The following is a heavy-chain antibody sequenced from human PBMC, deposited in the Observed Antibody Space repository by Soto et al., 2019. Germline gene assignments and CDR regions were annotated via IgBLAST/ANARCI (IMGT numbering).Heavy chain of an antibody. D-gene: IGHD3-16*01. CDR2: INPGQGLAWMGIINFEGASL. CDR1: GYTFTSYC. V-gene: IGHV1-46*01. J-gene: IGHJ5*02. Sequence: QVQQVQSGAEVKKHGASVRVSCKASGYTFTSYCLHWVRQAPGQGIEWMGIINPGQGLAWMGIINFEGASLAYARKFQDRVTMTIDTSTCTVYMDLSSLRSEDTAMYYCARSPPWGCALGCWFDPGGQGTLVTVSS. CDR3: ARSPPWGCALGCWFDP.